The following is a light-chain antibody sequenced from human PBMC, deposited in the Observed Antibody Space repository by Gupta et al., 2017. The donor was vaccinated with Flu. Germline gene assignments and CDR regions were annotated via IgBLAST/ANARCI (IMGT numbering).Light chain of an antibody. J-gene: IGKJ2*01. V-gene: IGKV1-33*01. CDR1: QDINIY. Sequence: PSSLSASVGDRVTITCQASQDINIYLNWYQQKPGKPPMLLIYDASTLETGVPSRFSGSGSGTDFSFTINSLQPEEFAVYYCQQGYENSYTFGQGTKLEVK. CDR3: QQGYENSYT. CDR2: DAS.